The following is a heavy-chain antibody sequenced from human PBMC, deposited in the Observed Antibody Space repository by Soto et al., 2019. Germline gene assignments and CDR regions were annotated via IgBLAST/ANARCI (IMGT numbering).Heavy chain of an antibody. CDR3: ARGGPSGVELYYYYGMDV. V-gene: IGHV4-34*01. J-gene: IGHJ6*02. CDR2: INHSGST. Sequence: SETLSLTCTVSGGSFSGYYWSWIRQPPGKGLEWIGEINHSGSTNYNPSLKSRVTISVDTSKNQFSLKLSSVTAADTAVYYCARGGPSGVELYYYYGMDVWGQGTTVTVSS. D-gene: IGHD3-10*01. CDR1: GGSFSGYY.